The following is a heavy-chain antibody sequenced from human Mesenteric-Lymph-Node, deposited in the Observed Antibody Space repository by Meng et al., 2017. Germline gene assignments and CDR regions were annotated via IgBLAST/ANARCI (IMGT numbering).Heavy chain of an antibody. V-gene: IGHV3-21*01. Sequence: GGSLRLSCAASGVTLSRYAVSWVRQAPGKGLEWVSSISSSGRDIYYADSLKGRSTISRDNAKNSLYLQMNSLRAEDTAVYYCATGYSASHPRGDYWGQGTLVTVSS. D-gene: IGHD4/OR15-4a*01. CDR2: ISSSGRDI. J-gene: IGHJ4*02. CDR3: ATGYSASHPRGDY. CDR1: GVTLSRYA.